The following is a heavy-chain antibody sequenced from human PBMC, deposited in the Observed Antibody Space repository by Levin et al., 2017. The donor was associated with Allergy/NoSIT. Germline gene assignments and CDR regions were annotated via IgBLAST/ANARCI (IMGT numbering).Heavy chain of an antibody. V-gene: IGHV3-23*01. Sequence: GGSLRLSCSASGFTFNKFAMSWVRQAPGKGLDWVSGISSSGSVTYYADSVKGRFAVSRDNSRNTLDLQMNNLAAEDTAVYYCERRVPTRAWLQLDYHYGMDVWGQGTTVSVSS. CDR3: ERRVPTRAWLQLDYHYGMDV. J-gene: IGHJ6*02. CDR2: ISSSGSVT. D-gene: IGHD5-24*01. CDR1: GFTFNKFA.